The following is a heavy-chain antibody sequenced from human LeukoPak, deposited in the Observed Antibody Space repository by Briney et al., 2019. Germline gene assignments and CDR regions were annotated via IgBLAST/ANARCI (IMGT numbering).Heavy chain of an antibody. Sequence: SETLSLTCTVSGASISSYYWSWIRQPPGKGLEWIGYIYNSGSTNYNPSLKSRVTISVDTSKNQFSLKLSSVTAADTAVYYCARHGSASGWYRSHFDYWGQGTLVTVSS. V-gene: IGHV4-59*08. J-gene: IGHJ4*02. CDR3: ARHGSASGWYRSHFDY. CDR2: IYNSGST. CDR1: GASISSYY. D-gene: IGHD6-19*01.